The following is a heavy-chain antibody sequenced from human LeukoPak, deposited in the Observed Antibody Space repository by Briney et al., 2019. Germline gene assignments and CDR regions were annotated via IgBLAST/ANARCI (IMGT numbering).Heavy chain of an antibody. CDR2: ISSNGGST. Sequence: GGSLRLSRAASGFTFSSYAMHWVRQAPGKGLEYVSAISSNGGSTYYANSVKGRFTISRDNAKNSLYLQMNSLRAEDTALYYCARDFSAAGTPLDYWGQGTLVTVSS. J-gene: IGHJ4*02. CDR3: ARDFSAAGTPLDY. V-gene: IGHV3-64*01. D-gene: IGHD6-13*01. CDR1: GFTFSSYA.